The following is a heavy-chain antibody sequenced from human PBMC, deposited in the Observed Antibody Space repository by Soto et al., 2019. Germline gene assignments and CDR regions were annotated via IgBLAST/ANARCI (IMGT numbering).Heavy chain of an antibody. CDR1: GYTFTSYA. CDR2: INAGNGNT. J-gene: IGHJ5*02. Sequence: QVQLVQSGAEVKKPGASVKVSCKASGYTFTSYAMHWVRQAPGQRREWMGWINAGNGNTKYSQKFQGRVTITRDTSASTADMELSSLGSEDTAVYYCARAAGMVATSPWGQGTLVTVSS. D-gene: IGHD5-12*01. V-gene: IGHV1-3*01. CDR3: ARAAGMVATSP.